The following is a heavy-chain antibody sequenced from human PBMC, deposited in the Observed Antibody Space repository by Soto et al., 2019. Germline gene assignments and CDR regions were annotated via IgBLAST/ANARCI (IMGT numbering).Heavy chain of an antibody. Sequence: GGSLRLSCAASGFTFSSYDMHWVRQATGKGLEWVSAIGTAGDTYYPGSVKGRFTISRENAKNSLYLQMNSLRAEDTAVYYCARVLAARYYYYYGMDVWGQGTTVTVSS. D-gene: IGHD6-6*01. CDR3: ARVLAARYYYYYGMDV. CDR1: GFTFSSYD. V-gene: IGHV3-13*01. J-gene: IGHJ6*02. CDR2: IGTAGDT.